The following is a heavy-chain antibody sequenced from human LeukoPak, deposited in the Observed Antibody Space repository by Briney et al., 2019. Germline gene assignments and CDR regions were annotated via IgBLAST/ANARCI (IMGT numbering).Heavy chain of an antibody. V-gene: IGHV1-18*04. D-gene: IGHD3-9*01. CDR1: GYIFTSYG. CDR2: ISAYNGET. J-gene: IGHJ4*02. Sequence: ASVKVSCKASGYIFTSYGISWVRQAPGQGLEWMGWISAYNGETNHAQNLQGRVTLTKDKTTSTAYMELRSLRSDDTAVYYCAREEYDILTGYYSFDYWGQGTLVTVSS. CDR3: AREEYDILTGYYSFDY.